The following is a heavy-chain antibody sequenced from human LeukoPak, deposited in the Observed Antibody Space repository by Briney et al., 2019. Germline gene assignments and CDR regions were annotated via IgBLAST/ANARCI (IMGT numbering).Heavy chain of an antibody. V-gene: IGHV1-2*02. Sequence: GASVKVSCRASGYTCTAHYIHWVRQAPGQGLEWMGWIDPNSGGTNYAQKFLGSVTMTGDTSINTAFMELSRLRSDDTAIYYCARGRGTTIVRGVITNYFDLWGRGSLVTVSS. J-gene: IGHJ2*01. D-gene: IGHD3-10*01. CDR3: ARGRGTTIVRGVITNYFDL. CDR2: IDPNSGGT. CDR1: GYTCTAHY.